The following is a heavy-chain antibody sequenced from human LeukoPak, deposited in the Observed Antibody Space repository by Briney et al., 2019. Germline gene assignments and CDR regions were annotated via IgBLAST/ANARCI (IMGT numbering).Heavy chain of an antibody. CDR3: ARIVVDSRGWYHFDY. D-gene: IGHD6-19*01. J-gene: IGHJ4*02. Sequence: PGGSLRLSCRVSGFSFTHYWMHWVRQAPGKGLEWVSYISSGSSTINYADSVKGRFTISRDNAKNSLSLQMNSLRAEDTAVYYYARIVVDSRGWYHFDYWGQGTLVTVSS. CDR2: ISSGSSTI. V-gene: IGHV3-48*04. CDR1: GFSFTHYW.